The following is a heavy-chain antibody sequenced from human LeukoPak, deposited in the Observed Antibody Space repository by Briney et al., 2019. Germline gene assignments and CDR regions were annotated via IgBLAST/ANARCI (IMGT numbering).Heavy chain of an antibody. CDR1: GASITSGSFY. Sequence: SQTLSLTCTVSGASITSGSFYWTWIRQPAGKGLEWIGHVYTNGTTNYNPSLKSRVAISLDTSKNQFSLRLTSVTAADTAVYYYASGYSYDLFDYWGQGTLVTVSS. J-gene: IGHJ4*02. D-gene: IGHD5-18*01. CDR2: VYTNGTT. CDR3: ASGYSYDLFDY. V-gene: IGHV4-61*09.